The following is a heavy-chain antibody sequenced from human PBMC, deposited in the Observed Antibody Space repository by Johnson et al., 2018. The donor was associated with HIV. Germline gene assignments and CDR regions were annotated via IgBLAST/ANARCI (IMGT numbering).Heavy chain of an antibody. CDR1: GFTFDDYA. CDR3: VKSTQARIGRESGPFCGVHI. J-gene: IGHJ3*02. V-gene: IGHV3-9*01. CDR2: ISWNSGSI. D-gene: IGHD2-21*01. Sequence: LLVESGGGLVMPGGSLRVSCAASGFTFDDYAMHWVRQAPGKGLEWVSGISWNSGSIGYADSVKGRFTISRDNSKNTLYLQMNSLSAEDTAVYYCVKSTQARIGRESGPFCGVHIWGQGTMVIVSS.